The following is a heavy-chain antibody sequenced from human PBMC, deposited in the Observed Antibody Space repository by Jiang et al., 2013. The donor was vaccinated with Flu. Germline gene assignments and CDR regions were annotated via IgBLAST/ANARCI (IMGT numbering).Heavy chain of an antibody. J-gene: IGHJ5*02. D-gene: IGHD5/OR15-5a*01. Sequence: GSGLVKPSQTLSLTCTVSGGSISNGSYYWTWLRQPAGKGLEWIGRLSTSGSTNYNPSLKSRVTISLDTSKNQFSLKLTSVTAADTAVYYCARWSTFRFDPWGQGTLVTVS. CDR1: GGSISNGSYY. V-gene: IGHV4-61*02. CDR3: ARWSTFRFDP. CDR2: LSTSGST.